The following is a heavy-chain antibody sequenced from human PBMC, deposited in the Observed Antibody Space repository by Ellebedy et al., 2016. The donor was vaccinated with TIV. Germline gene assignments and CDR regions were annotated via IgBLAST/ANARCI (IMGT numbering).Heavy chain of an antibody. CDR2: INASGGST. J-gene: IGHJ4*02. CDR3: AKLDSGGSFDY. Sequence: GGSLRLXXAASGFTFSSYTMAWVRQAPGKGLEWVSDINASGGSTYYADSVKGRFTISRDNSKNTLYLQMNSLRAEDTAVYYCAKLDSGGSFDYWGQGTLVTVSS. D-gene: IGHD2-15*01. CDR1: GFTFSSYT. V-gene: IGHV3-23*01.